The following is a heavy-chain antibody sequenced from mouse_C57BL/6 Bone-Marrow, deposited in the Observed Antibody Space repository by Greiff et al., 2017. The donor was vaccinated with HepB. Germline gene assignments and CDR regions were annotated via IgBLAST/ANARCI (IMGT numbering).Heavy chain of an antibody. V-gene: IGHV1-55*01. CDR1: GYTFTSYW. Sequence: QVQLQQSGAELVKPGASVKMSCKASGYTFTSYWITWVKQRPGQGLEWIGDIYPGSGSTNYNEKFKSKATLTVDTSSSTAYMQLSSLTSEDSAVYYGARYYYGSSLWYFDVWGTGTTVTVSS. CDR3: ARYYYGSSLWYFDV. J-gene: IGHJ1*03. CDR2: IYPGSGST. D-gene: IGHD1-1*01.